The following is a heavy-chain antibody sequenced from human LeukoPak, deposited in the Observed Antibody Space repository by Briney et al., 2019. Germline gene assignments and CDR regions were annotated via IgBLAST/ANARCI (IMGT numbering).Heavy chain of an antibody. D-gene: IGHD5-18*01. CDR3: ASTARGYSYGYSGYYYYGMDV. Sequence: ASVKVSCKASGYTFTSYYMHWVRQAPGQALEWMGWITPFNGNTNYAQKFQDRVTITRDRSMSTAYMELSSLRSEDTAMYYCASTARGYSYGYSGYYYYGMDVWGQGATVTVSS. V-gene: IGHV1-45*02. J-gene: IGHJ6*02. CDR2: ITPFNGNT. CDR1: GYTFTSYY.